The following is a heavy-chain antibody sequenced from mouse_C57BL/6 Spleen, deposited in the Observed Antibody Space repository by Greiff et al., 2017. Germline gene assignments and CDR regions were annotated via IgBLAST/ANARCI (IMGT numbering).Heavy chain of an antibody. D-gene: IGHD2-4*01. CDR1: GYTFTSYW. CDR2: IDPSDGYT. V-gene: IGHV1-50*01. CDR3: ARHEEGMIKAGFAY. Sequence: QVQLQQPGAELVKPGASVKLSCKASGYTFTSYWMQWVKQRPGQGLEWIGEIDPSDGYTNYNQKFKGKATLTVDTSSSTAYMQLSSLTSEDSAVYFCARHEEGMIKAGFAYWGQGTLVTVSA. J-gene: IGHJ3*01.